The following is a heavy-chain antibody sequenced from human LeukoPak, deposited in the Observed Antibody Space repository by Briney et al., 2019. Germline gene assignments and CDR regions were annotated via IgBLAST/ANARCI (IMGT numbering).Heavy chain of an antibody. CDR1: GGSFSGYY. CDR3: ASGDYNYFDY. CDR2: INHSGST. D-gene: IGHD4-11*01. Sequence: MPSETLSLTCAVYGGSFSGYYWSWIRQPPGKGLEWIGEINHSGSTNYNPSLKSRVTISVDTSKNQFSLKLSSVTAADTAVYYCASGDYNYFDYWGQGTLVTVSS. J-gene: IGHJ4*02. V-gene: IGHV4-34*01.